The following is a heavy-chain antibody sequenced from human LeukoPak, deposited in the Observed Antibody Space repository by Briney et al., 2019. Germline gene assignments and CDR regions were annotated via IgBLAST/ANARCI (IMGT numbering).Heavy chain of an antibody. CDR1: GYTFTTHD. J-gene: IGHJ4*02. D-gene: IGHD7-27*01. V-gene: IGHV1-8*01. CDR2: MSPNSGDT. CDR3: VRTPPNWGFDY. Sequence: ASVKVSCRASGYTFTTHDINWMRQATGQGLEWMGWMSPNSGDTGYAQKFQGRVTMTSDSSISTAFMELSSLRSEDTAIYYCVRTPPNWGFDYWGQGTLVTVSS.